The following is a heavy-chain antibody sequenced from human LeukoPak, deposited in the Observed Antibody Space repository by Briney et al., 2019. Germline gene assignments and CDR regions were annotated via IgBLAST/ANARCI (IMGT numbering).Heavy chain of an antibody. V-gene: IGHV4-4*02. J-gene: IGHJ4*02. CDR3: ARNGGYSYGYPTYYFDY. Sequence: PSGTLSLTCAVSGGSISSSNWWSWVRQPPGKGLEWIGEIYHSGSTNYNPSLKSRVTISVDKSKNQFSLKLSSVTAADTAVYYCARNGGYSYGYPTYYFDYWGQGTLVTVSS. CDR1: GGSISSSNW. CDR2: IYHSGST. D-gene: IGHD5-18*01.